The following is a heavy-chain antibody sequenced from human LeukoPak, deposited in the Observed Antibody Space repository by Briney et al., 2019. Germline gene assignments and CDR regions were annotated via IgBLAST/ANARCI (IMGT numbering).Heavy chain of an antibody. CDR2: IIPIFGTA. J-gene: IGHJ4*02. CDR1: GGTFSSYA. CDR3: ARDRRRRTVGYGDPHPFDY. Sequence: SVKVSCKASGGTFSSYAISWVRQAPGQGLEWMGGIIPIFGTANYAQKFQGRVTITADESTSTAYMELSSLRSEDPAVYYCARDRRRRTVGYGDPHPFDYWGQGTMVTVSS. V-gene: IGHV1-69*13. D-gene: IGHD4-17*01.